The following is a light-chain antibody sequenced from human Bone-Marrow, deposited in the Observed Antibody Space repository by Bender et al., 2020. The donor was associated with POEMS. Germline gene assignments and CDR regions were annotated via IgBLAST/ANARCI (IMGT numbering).Light chain of an antibody. Sequence: VLTQPPSVSVAPGQTANITCGGEDIGRRGVHWYQQKPGQAPVLVVFDDNVRPSGTPERLSGSTSADPATLTSSRVEAGDRGDYYCQVWDSGSDAVGVFGGGTKLTVL. V-gene: IGLV3-21*02. J-gene: IGLJ3*02. CDR2: DDN. CDR1: DIGRRG. CDR3: QVWDSGSDAVGV.